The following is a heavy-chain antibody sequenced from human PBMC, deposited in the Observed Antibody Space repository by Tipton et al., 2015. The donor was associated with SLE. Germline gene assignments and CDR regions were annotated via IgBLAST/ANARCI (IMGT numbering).Heavy chain of an antibody. V-gene: IGHV4-39*07. Sequence: TLSLTCTVSGGSISSSSYYWGWIRQPPGKGLEWIGSIYYSGSTYYNPSLKSRVTISVDTSKNQFSLKLSSVTAADTAVYYCARDNFWNRGYYFGGGEDYYYYYMAVWGKGTTVTVSS. CDR1: GGSISSSSYY. CDR2: IYYSGST. CDR3: ARDNFWNRGYYFGGGEDYYYYYMAV. J-gene: IGHJ6*03. D-gene: IGHD3-3*01.